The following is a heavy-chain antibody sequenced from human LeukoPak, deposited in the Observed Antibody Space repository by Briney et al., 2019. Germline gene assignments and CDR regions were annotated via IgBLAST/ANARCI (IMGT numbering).Heavy chain of an antibody. CDR3: ARFAGAHRGMDV. J-gene: IGHJ6*02. CDR1: GYTFTGYY. CDR2: ISAYNGNT. V-gene: IGHV1-18*04. Sequence: ASVKVSCKASGYTFTGYYMHWVRQAPGQGLEWMGWISAYNGNTNYAQKLQGRVTMTTDTSTSTAYMELRSLRSDDTAVYYCARFAGAHRGMDVWGQGTTVTVSS. D-gene: IGHD3-16*01.